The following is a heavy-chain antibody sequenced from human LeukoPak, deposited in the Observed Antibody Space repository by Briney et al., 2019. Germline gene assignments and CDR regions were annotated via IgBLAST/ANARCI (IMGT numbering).Heavy chain of an antibody. J-gene: IGHJ3*02. CDR3: ARGYCSSTSCHDDAFDI. D-gene: IGHD2-2*01. CDR1: GGSISSYY. Sequence: SETLSLTCTVSGGSISSYYWSWIRQPAGKGLEWIGRIYTSGSTNYNPSLKSRVTMSVDTSKNQFSLKLSSVTAADAAVYYCARGYCSSTSCHDDAFDIWGQGTMVTVSS. V-gene: IGHV4-4*07. CDR2: IYTSGST.